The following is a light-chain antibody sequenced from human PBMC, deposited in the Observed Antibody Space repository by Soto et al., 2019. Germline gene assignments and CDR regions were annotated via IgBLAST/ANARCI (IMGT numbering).Light chain of an antibody. J-gene: IGKJ4*01. V-gene: IGKV3-20*01. CDR1: QSGTNNY. Sequence: EIVLTQSPGTLSLSPGERATLSCRASQSGTNNYLAWYQQKLGQAPRLLIYAASSRATGIPDRFRGSGSGTDFTLTISRLEPEDFAVYYCQQYGSSPLTFGGGTKVEIK. CDR2: AAS. CDR3: QQYGSSPLT.